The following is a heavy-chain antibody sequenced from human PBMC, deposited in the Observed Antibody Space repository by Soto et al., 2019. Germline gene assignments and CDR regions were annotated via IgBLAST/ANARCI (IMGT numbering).Heavy chain of an antibody. Sequence: AAVKVSCKASGYIFNKYGFNWVRQAPGQGLAWVGRISGFNSYTNCAPESQSRLTLTTDDSTKTAYIELSSLRSDDTATYYCSRGGGVVSPGGNPDAFDVWGQGTMVTVSS. V-gene: IGHV1-18*01. CDR3: SRGGGVVSPGGNPDAFDV. CDR2: ISGFNSYT. J-gene: IGHJ3*01. D-gene: IGHD2-21*01. CDR1: GYIFNKYG.